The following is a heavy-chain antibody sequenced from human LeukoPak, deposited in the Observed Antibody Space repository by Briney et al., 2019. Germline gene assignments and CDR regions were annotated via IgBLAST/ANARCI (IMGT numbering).Heavy chain of an antibody. V-gene: IGHV1-46*01. J-gene: IGHJ5*02. D-gene: IGHD4-17*01. CDR2: INPSGGST. CDR1: GYTFTSYY. Sequence: GASVKVSCKASGYTFTSYYMHWVRQAPGQGLEWMGIINPSGGSTSYAQKFQGRVTMTRDTSISTAYMELSRLRSDDTAVYYCVHNYGQGSWFDPWGQGTLVTVSS. CDR3: VHNYGQGSWFDP.